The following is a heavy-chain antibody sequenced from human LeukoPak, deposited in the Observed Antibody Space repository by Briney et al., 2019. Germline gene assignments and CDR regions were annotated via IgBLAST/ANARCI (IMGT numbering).Heavy chain of an antibody. CDR2: ITWDGGRT. CDR3: AKDFGLGSGYYHALDS. J-gene: IGHJ4*02. V-gene: IGHV3-43*01. Sequence: GGSLRLSCTASGFNFNGYTMHWVHQAPGKGLEWVSLITWDGGRTYYADSLKGRFAISRDNNKNSLYLQMNSLRIEDTAFYYCAKDFGLGSGYYHALDSWGQGTLVTVSS. CDR1: GFNFNGYT. D-gene: IGHD3-22*01.